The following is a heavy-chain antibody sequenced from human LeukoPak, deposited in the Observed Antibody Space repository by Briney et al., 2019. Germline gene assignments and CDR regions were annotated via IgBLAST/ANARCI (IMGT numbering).Heavy chain of an antibody. CDR1: GYTFSTYA. V-gene: IGHV1-18*01. CDR2: ISAYNGNT. D-gene: IGHD3-22*01. Sequence: ASVKVSCKPSGYTFSTYAITWVRQAPGQGLEWMGWISAYNGNTNYAQKFQGRLTMTTDTSTNTAYMELRTLRSDDTAVYFCARDPTGVYDTCGYTDFWGQGTLVTVSS. J-gene: IGHJ4*02. CDR3: ARDPTGVYDTCGYTDF.